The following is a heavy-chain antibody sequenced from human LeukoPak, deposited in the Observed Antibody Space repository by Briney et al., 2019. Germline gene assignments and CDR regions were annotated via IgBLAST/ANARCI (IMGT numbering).Heavy chain of an antibody. V-gene: IGHV3-30*01. Sequence: PGRSLRLSCAASGFTFSSYAMHWVRQAPGKGLEWVAVISYDGSNKYYADSVKGRFTISRDNSKNTLYLQMNSLRAEDTAVSYCARDGGVEMATTLWGDYFDYWGQGTLVTVSS. CDR1: GFTFSSYA. D-gene: IGHD5-24*01. J-gene: IGHJ4*02. CDR2: ISYDGSNK. CDR3: ARDGGVEMATTLWGDYFDY.